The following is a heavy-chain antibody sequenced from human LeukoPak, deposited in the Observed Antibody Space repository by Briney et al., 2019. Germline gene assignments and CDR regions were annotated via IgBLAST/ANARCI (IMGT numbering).Heavy chain of an antibody. D-gene: IGHD3-3*01. CDR3: AKGAYDFWSGSFNWFDP. J-gene: IGHJ5*02. V-gene: IGHV3-11*01. CDR2: ISSSGSTI. Sequence: GGSLRLSCAASGFTFSDYYMSWIRQAPGKGLEWVSYISSSGSTIYYADSVKGRFTISRDNAKNSLYLQMNSLRAEDTALYYCAKGAYDFWSGSFNWFDPWGQGTLVTVSS. CDR1: GFTFSDYY.